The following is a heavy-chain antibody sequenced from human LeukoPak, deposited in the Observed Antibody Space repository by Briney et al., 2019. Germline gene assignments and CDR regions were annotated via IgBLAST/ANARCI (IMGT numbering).Heavy chain of an antibody. V-gene: IGHV1-8*03. CDR1: GYTFTSYD. Sequence: ASVKVSCKASGYTFTSYDINWVRQATGQGLEWMGWMNPNSGNTGYAQKFQGRVTITRNTSISTAYMELSSLRSEDTAVYYCARTPDLWFGELLYFDYWGQGTLVTVSS. J-gene: IGHJ4*02. CDR3: ARTPDLWFGELLYFDY. D-gene: IGHD3-10*01. CDR2: MNPNSGNT.